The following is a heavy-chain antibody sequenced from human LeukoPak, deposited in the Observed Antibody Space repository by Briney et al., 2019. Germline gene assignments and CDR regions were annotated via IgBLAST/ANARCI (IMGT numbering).Heavy chain of an antibody. V-gene: IGHV5-10-1*01. CDR1: GYTFASYG. CDR2: IDPSDSYT. CDR3: ARLSPAPDY. J-gene: IGHJ4*02. Sequence: ASVKVSCKASGYTFASYGISWVRQVPGKGLQRMGAIDPSDSYTNYSPSFQGHVTISVDKSISTAYLQWSSLKASDTAMYYCARLSPAPDYWGQGTLLTVSS. D-gene: IGHD2/OR15-2a*01.